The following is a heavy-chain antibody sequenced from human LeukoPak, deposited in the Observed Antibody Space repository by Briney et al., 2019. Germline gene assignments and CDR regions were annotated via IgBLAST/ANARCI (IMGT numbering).Heavy chain of an antibody. Sequence: SETLSLTCTVSGGSISSSDYYWSWIRQHPGKGLEYIGYISYSGSSYYIPSLKSRTTISLDTSKSQFSLKLTSVTAADTAAYYCASPRITMSEYFQHLGQGALVTVSS. J-gene: IGHJ1*01. D-gene: IGHD3-10*02. CDR1: GGSISSSDYY. V-gene: IGHV4-31*03. CDR2: ISYSGSS. CDR3: ASPRITMSEYFQH.